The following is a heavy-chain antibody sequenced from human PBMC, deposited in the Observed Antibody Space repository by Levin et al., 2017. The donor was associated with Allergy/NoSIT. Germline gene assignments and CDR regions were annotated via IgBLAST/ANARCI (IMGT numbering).Heavy chain of an antibody. Sequence: GGSLRLSCAASGFTFYNYVMNWVRQSPGKGLEWVSGISSSGGSTYYADSVKGRFTISRDNSMNTMYLQINGLRAEDTAVYYCAKAKSHLDYYGSGGYDFWGQGTLVTVSS. CDR2: ISSSGGST. D-gene: IGHD3-10*01. J-gene: IGHJ4*02. V-gene: IGHV3-23*01. CDR3: AKAKSHLDYYGSGGYDF. CDR1: GFTFYNYV.